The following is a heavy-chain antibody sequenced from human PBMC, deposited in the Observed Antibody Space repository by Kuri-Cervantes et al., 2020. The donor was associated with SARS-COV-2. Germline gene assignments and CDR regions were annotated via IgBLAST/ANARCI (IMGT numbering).Heavy chain of an antibody. CDR1: GGSISSGDYY. CDR3: AREEDFSVDY. J-gene: IGHJ4*02. D-gene: IGHD3-3*01. CDR2: IYYSGST. V-gene: IGHV4-30-4*08. Sequence: LRLSCTVSGGSISSGDYYWSWIRQPPGKGLEWIGYIYYSGSTYYNPSLKSRVTISVDTSKNQFSLKLSSVTAADTAVYYCAREEDFSVDYWGQGTLVTVSS.